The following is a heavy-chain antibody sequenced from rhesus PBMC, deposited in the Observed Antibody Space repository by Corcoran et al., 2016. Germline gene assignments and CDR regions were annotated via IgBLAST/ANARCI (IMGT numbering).Heavy chain of an antibody. V-gene: IGHV4-122*02. J-gene: IGHJ1*01. Sequence: QVQLQESGPGLVKPSETLSLTCAVSGCSISSGYYYWSWIRQPPGKGLEWIGYITYSGSTSYNPSLKSRVTISRDTSKNQFSLKLSSVTAADTAVYYCAREYPVTTRFEFWGQGALVTVSS. CDR2: ITYSGST. CDR1: GCSISSGYYY. D-gene: IGHD4-23*01. CDR3: AREYPVTTRFEF.